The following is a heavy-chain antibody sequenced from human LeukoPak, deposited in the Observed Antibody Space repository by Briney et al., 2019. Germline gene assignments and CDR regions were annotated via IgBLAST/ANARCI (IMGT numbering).Heavy chain of an antibody. J-gene: IGHJ4*02. CDR2: IYHSGST. D-gene: IGHD5-18*01. CDR3: ARDGGAYSYGKAYYFDY. V-gene: IGHV4-30-2*01. Sequence: TLSLTCTVSGGSISSGGYYWSWIRQPPGKGLEWIGYIYHSGSTYYNPSLKSRVTISVDRSKNQFSLKLSSVTAADTAVYYCARDGGAYSYGKAYYFDYWGQGTLVTVSS. CDR1: GGSISSGGYY.